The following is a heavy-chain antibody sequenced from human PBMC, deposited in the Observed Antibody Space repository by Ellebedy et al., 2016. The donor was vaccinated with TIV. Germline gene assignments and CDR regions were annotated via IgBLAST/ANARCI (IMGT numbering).Heavy chain of an antibody. CDR1: GFTFSSYW. V-gene: IGHV3-7*01. J-gene: IGHJ4*02. CDR3: ARVTTLATGTGYYFDY. D-gene: IGHD4-17*01. Sequence: GESLKISCAVSGFTFSSYWMSWVRQAPGKGLEWVANIKQDGTEKYYVDSVKGRFTISRDNAKNSLYLQMNSLRAEDTAVYYCARVTTLATGTGYYFDYWGQGTLVTVSS. CDR2: IKQDGTEK.